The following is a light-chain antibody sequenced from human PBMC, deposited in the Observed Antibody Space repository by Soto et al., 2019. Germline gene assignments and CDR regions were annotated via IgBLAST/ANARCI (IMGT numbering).Light chain of an antibody. V-gene: IGKV3-11*01. Sequence: EVVMTQSPATLSVSPGERATLSCRASESVSRNLAWYQQKPGQAPRLLIYGAFNRATGIPARFSGSGSGADFTLTISSLEPEDFAIYYCQQRNTWPPVTFGQGTRLEIK. CDR1: ESVSRN. CDR2: GAF. CDR3: QQRNTWPPVT. J-gene: IGKJ5*01.